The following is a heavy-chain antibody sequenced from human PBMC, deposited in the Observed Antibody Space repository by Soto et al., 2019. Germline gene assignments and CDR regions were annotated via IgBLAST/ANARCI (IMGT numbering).Heavy chain of an antibody. Sequence: ASVKVSCKASGYTFTSYGISWVRPAPGQGLEWMGWISAYNGNTNYAQKLQGRVTMTTDTSTSTAYMELRSLRSDDTAVYYCARVLRFSTGGWFDPWGQGTLVTVSS. CDR3: ARVLRFSTGGWFDP. CDR1: GYTFTSYG. V-gene: IGHV1-18*04. CDR2: ISAYNGNT. D-gene: IGHD3-3*01. J-gene: IGHJ5*02.